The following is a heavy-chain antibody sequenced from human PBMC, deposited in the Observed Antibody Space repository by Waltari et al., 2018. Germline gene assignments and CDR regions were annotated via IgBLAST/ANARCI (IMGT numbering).Heavy chain of an antibody. CDR3: ARGRTYSSGRWDY. J-gene: IGHJ4*02. CDR1: GYTFTSYD. D-gene: IGHD6-19*01. CDR2: INPNRGNT. Sequence: QVQLVQSGAEVKKPGASVKVSCKASGYTFTSYDINWVRQATGQGLGGMGWINPNRGNTGYAQKFQGRVTITRNTSISTAYMELSSLRSEETAVYYCARGRTYSSGRWDYWGQGTLVTVSS. V-gene: IGHV1-8*03.